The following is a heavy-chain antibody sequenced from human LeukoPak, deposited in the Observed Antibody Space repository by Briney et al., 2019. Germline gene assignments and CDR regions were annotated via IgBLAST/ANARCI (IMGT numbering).Heavy chain of an antibody. J-gene: IGHJ4*02. V-gene: IGHV1-18*01. Sequence: ASVKVSCKASSYTFTSYGISWVRQAPGQGLEWMGWISAYNGNTNYAQKLQGRVTMTTDTSTSTAYMELRSLRSDDTAVCYCARDRAGFIAVAGTVGDYWGQGTLVTVSS. CDR1: SYTFTSYG. CDR2: ISAYNGNT. CDR3: ARDRAGFIAVAGTVGDY. D-gene: IGHD6-19*01.